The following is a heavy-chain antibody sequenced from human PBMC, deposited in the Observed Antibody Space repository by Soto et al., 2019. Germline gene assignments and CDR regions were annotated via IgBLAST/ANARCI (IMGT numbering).Heavy chain of an antibody. D-gene: IGHD3-9*01. V-gene: IGHV3-23*01. J-gene: IGHJ4*02. Sequence: GSLRLSCAASGFTFSSYAMSWVRQAPGKGLEWVSAISGSGGSTYYADSVKGRFTISRDNSKNTLYLQMNSLRAEDTAVYYCAKGLYDILTGYSQYYFDYWGQGTLVTVSS. CDR1: GFTFSSYA. CDR3: AKGLYDILTGYSQYYFDY. CDR2: ISGSGGST.